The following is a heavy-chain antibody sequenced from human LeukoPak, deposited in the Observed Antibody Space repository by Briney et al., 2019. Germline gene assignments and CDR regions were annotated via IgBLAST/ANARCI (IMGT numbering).Heavy chain of an antibody. V-gene: IGHV3-20*04. CDR3: ARAISGTYQVPFDY. CDR1: GFTFDDYG. CDR2: VYWNGGST. D-gene: IGHD1-26*01. Sequence: PGGSLRLSCAASGFTFDDYGMSWVRQAPGKGLEWVSGVYWNGGSTGYADSVKGRFTISRDNAKNSLYLQMNSLRAEDTALYYCARAISGTYQVPFDYWGQGTLVTVSS. J-gene: IGHJ4*02.